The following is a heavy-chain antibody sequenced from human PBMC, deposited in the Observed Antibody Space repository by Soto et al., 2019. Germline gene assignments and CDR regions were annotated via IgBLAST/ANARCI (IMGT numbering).Heavy chain of an antibody. D-gene: IGHD2-21*02. CDR3: AGVLWGYCGVDCYPLDV. J-gene: IGHJ6*02. CDR2: LYNTGST. CDR1: GASISRYY. Sequence: QVRLQESGPGLVKPSETLSLTCTVSGASISRYYWSWIRQSPGKGLEWIGYLYNTGSTIYNPSLSSRVPIPLGTPIYQFPRKMNSVTAPDTAVCYRAGVLWGYCGVDCYPLDVWGQGTTVTVSS. V-gene: IGHV4-59*01.